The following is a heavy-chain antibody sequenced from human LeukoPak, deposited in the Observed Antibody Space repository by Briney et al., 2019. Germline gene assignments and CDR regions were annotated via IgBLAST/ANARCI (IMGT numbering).Heavy chain of an antibody. D-gene: IGHD2-21*01. Sequence: GGSLRLSCAASGFTFSSYSMNRVRQAPGKGLEWVSSISSSSSYIYYADSVKGRFTISRDNAKNSLYLQMNSLRAEDTAVYYCARDSEAPLPYCGGDCHDAFDIWGQGTMVTVSS. V-gene: IGHV3-21*01. CDR2: ISSSSSYI. J-gene: IGHJ3*02. CDR1: GFTFSSYS. CDR3: ARDSEAPLPYCGGDCHDAFDI.